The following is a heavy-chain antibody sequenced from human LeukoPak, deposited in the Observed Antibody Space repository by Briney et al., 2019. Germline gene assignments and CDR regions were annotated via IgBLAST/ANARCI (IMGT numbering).Heavy chain of an antibody. Sequence: PGGSLRLSCAASGFTFSSYSMNWVRQAPGKGLEWVSSISSSSSYIYYADSVKGRFTISGDNAKNSLYLQMNSLRAEDTAVYYCARTLIAVAGYFDYWGQGTLVTVSS. J-gene: IGHJ4*02. CDR3: ARTLIAVAGYFDY. CDR2: ISSSSSYI. D-gene: IGHD6-19*01. V-gene: IGHV3-21*01. CDR1: GFTFSSYS.